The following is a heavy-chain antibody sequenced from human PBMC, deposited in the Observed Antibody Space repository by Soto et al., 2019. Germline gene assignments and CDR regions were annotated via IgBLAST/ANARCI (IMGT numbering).Heavy chain of an antibody. CDR1: GFTFSSYA. CDR2: ISYDGSNK. D-gene: IGHD6-19*01. J-gene: IGHJ4*02. V-gene: IGHV3-30-3*01. Sequence: GSLRLSCAASGFTFSSYAMHWVRQAPGKGLEWVAVISYDGSNKYYADSVKGRFTISRDNSKNTLYLQMSSLRAEDTAVYYCAREQWLALDYWGQGTLVTVSS. CDR3: AREQWLALDY.